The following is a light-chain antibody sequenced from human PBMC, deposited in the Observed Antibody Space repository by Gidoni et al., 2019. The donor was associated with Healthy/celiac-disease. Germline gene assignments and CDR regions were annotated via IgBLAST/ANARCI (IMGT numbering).Light chain of an antibody. V-gene: IGKV3-20*01. CDR2: GAS. CDR1: QSVSSSY. CDR3: QQYGSSPRFT. Sequence: EIVLTPSPGTLSLSPGERATLSCRASQSVSSSYLAWYQQKPGQAPRLLIYGASSRATGIPDRFSGSGSGTDFTLTISRLEPEDFAVYYCQQYGSSPRFTFGGGTKVEIK. J-gene: IGKJ4*01.